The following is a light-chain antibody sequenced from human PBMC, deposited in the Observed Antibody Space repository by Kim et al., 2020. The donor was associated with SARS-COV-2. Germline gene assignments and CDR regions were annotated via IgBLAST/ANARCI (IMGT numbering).Light chain of an antibody. CDR3: QQYGNSPQT. CDR2: DSS. J-gene: IGKJ1*01. CDR1: QTVTSSY. V-gene: IGKV3-20*01. Sequence: EIVLTQSPGTLSLSPGETATLSCRASQTVTSSYLAWYQHKPGQPPRLLIYDSSTRATGIPDRFRGSGSGADFTLTISRLEPEDFAVYFCQQYGNSPQTFGPGTKVDIK.